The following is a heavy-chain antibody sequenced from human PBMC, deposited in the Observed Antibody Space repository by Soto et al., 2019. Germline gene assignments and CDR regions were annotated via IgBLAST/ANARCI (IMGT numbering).Heavy chain of an antibody. V-gene: IGHV3-33*01. CDR3: ARWGIAAGDY. D-gene: IGHD6-13*01. CDR2: IWYDGSNK. Sequence: QVQLVESGGGVVQPGRSLRLSCAASGFTFSSYGMHWVRQAPGKGLEWVAGIWYDGSNKYYADSVKGRFTMSRDNSKNTLYLEMNSLRAEDTAVYYCARWGIAAGDYWGQGTLVTVSS. CDR1: GFTFSSYG. J-gene: IGHJ4*02.